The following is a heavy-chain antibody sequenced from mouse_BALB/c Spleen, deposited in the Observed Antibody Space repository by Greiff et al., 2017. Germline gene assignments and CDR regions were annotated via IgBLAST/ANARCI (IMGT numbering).Heavy chain of an antibody. CDR1: GFTFSDYY. V-gene: IGHV5-4*02. CDR3: ARGGGERGPYFDY. J-gene: IGHJ2*01. CDR2: ISDGGSYT. Sequence: EVQLVESGGGLVKPGGSLKLSCAASGFTFSDYYMYWVRQTPEKRLEWVATISDGGSYTYYPDSVKGRFTISRDNAKNNLYLQLSSLKSEDTAMYYGARGGGERGPYFDYWGQGTTLTVSS.